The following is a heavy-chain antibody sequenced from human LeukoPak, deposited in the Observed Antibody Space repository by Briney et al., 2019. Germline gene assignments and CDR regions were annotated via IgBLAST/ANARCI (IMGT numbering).Heavy chain of an antibody. CDR2: ISYDGSNK. Sequence: GGSLTLSCVPSGFSFSSYAMHWVRQAPGKGLEWVAVISYDGSNKYYAYSVKGRFTIPRENPKNTLYLQMNSLRAEGTAVCYCARARYRAQLWLPFDYWGQGSLVTVPS. CDR1: GFSFSSYA. V-gene: IGHV3-30*04. J-gene: IGHJ4*02. CDR3: ARARYRAQLWLPFDY. D-gene: IGHD5-18*01.